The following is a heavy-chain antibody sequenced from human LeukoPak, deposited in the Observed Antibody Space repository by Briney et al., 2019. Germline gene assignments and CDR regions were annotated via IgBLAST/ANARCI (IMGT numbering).Heavy chain of an antibody. Sequence: GGSLRLSCAASGFTFSSYGMHWVRQAPGKGLEWVAVISYDGSNKYYADSVKGRFTISRDNSKNTLYLQMNSLRAEDTAVYYCAKVIYGSGNLPSYGMDVWGQGTTVTVSS. CDR1: GFTFSSYG. CDR3: AKVIYGSGNLPSYGMDV. J-gene: IGHJ6*02. V-gene: IGHV3-30*18. CDR2: ISYDGSNK. D-gene: IGHD3-10*01.